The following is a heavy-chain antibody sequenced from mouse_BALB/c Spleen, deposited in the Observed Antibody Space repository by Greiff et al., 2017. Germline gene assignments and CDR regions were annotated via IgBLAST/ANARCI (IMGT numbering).Heavy chain of an antibody. CDR1: GYTFTSYW. CDR2: IYPSDSYT. J-gene: IGHJ4*01. Sequence: VQLQQPGAELVRPGASVKLSCKASGYTFTSYWINWVKQRPGQGLEWIGNIYPSDSYTNYNQKFKDKATLTVDKSSSTAYMQLSSPTSEDSAVYYCTRNSYYAMDYWGQGTSVTVSS. V-gene: IGHV1-69*02. CDR3: TRNSYYAMDY.